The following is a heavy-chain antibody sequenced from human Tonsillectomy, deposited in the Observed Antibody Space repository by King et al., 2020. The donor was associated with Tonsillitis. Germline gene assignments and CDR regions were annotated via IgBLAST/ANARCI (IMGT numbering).Heavy chain of an antibody. Sequence: VQLVESGGDLVQPGGSLRLSCAASGFTFSIYAMSWVRQPPGKGLECVSSVTGSGDSTHYADSVKGRFTISRDNSKNTLYLQMNSLRAEDTAVYYCAKGMLGSGPPFENWGQGTLVTVSS. CDR2: VTGSGDST. J-gene: IGHJ4*02. CDR1: GFTFSIYA. V-gene: IGHV3-23*04. D-gene: IGHD3-10*01. CDR3: AKGMLGSGPPFEN.